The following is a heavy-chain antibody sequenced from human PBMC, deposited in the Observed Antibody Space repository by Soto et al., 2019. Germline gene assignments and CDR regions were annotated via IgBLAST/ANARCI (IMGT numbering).Heavy chain of an antibody. CDR2: ISYDGSNK. CDR3: AEGLQHHGGVY. D-gene: IGHD2-21*01. Sequence: QVQLVESGGGVVQPGRSLRLSCAASGFTFSSYGMHWVRQAPGKGLEWVAVISYDGSNKYYADSVKGRFTISRDNSKNTLYLQMNSLRADDTAGYYCAEGLQHHGGVYCGQGTLVTVSS. V-gene: IGHV3-30*18. J-gene: IGHJ4*02. CDR1: GFTFSSYG.